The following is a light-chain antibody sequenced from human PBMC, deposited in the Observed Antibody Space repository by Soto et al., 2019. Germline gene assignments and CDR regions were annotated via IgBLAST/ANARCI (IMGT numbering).Light chain of an antibody. CDR2: AAS. J-gene: IGKJ1*01. V-gene: IGKV1-27*01. Sequence: DIQMTQSPSSLSASVGDRITITCRASQAIRNYLVWYQQKPGKVPKLLIYAASTLQSGVPTRFRGSGSGTDFTLTISYLQPEDVAIYYCQKYDSAPLPFGEGTKVDI. CDR3: QKYDSAPLP. CDR1: QAIRNY.